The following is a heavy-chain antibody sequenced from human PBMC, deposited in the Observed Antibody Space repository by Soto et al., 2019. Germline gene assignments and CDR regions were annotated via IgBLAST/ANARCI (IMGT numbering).Heavy chain of an antibody. CDR1: GYTFTGYY. Sequence: ASVKVSCKASGYTFTGYYMHWVRQAPGQGLEWMGWINPNSGGTNYAQKCQGRVTMTRDTSISTAYMELSRLRSDDTAVYYCARVGYSGYDYYYYYGMDVWGQGTTVTVSS. D-gene: IGHD5-12*01. V-gene: IGHV1-2*02. CDR2: INPNSGGT. CDR3: ARVGYSGYDYYYYYGMDV. J-gene: IGHJ6*02.